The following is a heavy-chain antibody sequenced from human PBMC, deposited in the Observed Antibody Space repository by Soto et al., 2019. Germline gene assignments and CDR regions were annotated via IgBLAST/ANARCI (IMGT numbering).Heavy chain of an antibody. CDR3: ARDLSQGMEHDY. J-gene: IGHJ4*02. Sequence: QVQLVESGGGLVKPGGSLRLSCAASGFTFSDYYMSWIRQAPGKGLEWVSYISSSSSYTNYADSVKGRFTISRDNAKNSLYLQMNILRAEDTAVYYCARDLSQGMEHDYWGQGTLVTVSS. V-gene: IGHV3-11*05. D-gene: IGHD1-26*01. CDR2: ISSSSSYT. CDR1: GFTFSDYY.